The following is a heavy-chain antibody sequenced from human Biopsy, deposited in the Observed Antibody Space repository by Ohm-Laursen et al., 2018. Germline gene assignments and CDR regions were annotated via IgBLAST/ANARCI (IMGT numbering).Heavy chain of an antibody. J-gene: IGHJ6*02. CDR1: EFTFSGYS. V-gene: IGHV3-48*04. Sequence: SLRLSCAASEFTFSGYSMNWVRQAPGRGLEWVSFITNTGRTVYADSVKGRFTISGDNADNSLHLQMKSLRAEDTAVYYCARELGNGMDVWGQGTPVTVSS. CDR2: ITNTGRTV. CDR3: ARELGNGMDV.